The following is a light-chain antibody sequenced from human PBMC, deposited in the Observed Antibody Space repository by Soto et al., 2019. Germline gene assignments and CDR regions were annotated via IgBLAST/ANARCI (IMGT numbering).Light chain of an antibody. CDR3: QQRSNWSPSYS. CDR2: DAS. J-gene: IGKJ2*03. CDR1: QSVTTY. Sequence: ETVLTQSPATLSLSPGERATLSCRASQSVTTYLAWYQQKPGQAPRLLIYDASNRATGIPARFSGSGSGTDLTITISSLEPEDFEVYYCQQRSNWSPSYSFGQGTKLDIK. V-gene: IGKV3-11*01.